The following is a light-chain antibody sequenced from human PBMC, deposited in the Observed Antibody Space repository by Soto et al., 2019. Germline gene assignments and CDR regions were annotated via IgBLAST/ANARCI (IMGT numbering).Light chain of an antibody. CDR1: QSVSSN. CDR2: GAS. CDR3: QQYNNWPRP. V-gene: IGKV3-15*01. J-gene: IGKJ2*01. Sequence: EIVMTQSPATLSVSPGESATLSCRASQSVSSNLAWYQHKPGQAPKFLIYGASTRATGIPARFSGSGSGTEFTLTITNLQSEDFAVYFCQQYNNWPRPFGQGTKLEIK.